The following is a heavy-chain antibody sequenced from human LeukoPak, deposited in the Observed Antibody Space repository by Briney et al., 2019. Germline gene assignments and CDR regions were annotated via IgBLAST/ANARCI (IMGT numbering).Heavy chain of an antibody. J-gene: IGHJ3*02. CDR3: ARDLSDAFDI. CDR1: GFTFTIYN. Sequence: GGSLRLSCAASGFTFTIYNMNWVRQAPGKGLEWVSYISSSSGPIYYADSVKGRFTITRDNAKNSLYLQMNSLRGEDTAVYYCARDLSDAFDIWGQGTMVTVSS. CDR2: ISSSSGPI. V-gene: IGHV3-48*01.